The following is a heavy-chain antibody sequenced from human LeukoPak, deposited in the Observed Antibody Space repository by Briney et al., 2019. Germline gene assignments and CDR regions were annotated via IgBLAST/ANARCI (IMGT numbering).Heavy chain of an antibody. V-gene: IGHV3-11*01. J-gene: IGHJ3*02. D-gene: IGHD4-23*01. CDR1: GFTFSDYY. Sequence: PGGSLRLSCAASGFTFSDYYMSWIRQAPGKGLEWVSYITSSGSSIYYADSMTGRFTISRDNAKNSLFLQMNNLRGEDTAVYYCARGGGADAFDIWGQGTMVTVSS. CDR2: ITSSGSSI. CDR3: ARGGGADAFDI.